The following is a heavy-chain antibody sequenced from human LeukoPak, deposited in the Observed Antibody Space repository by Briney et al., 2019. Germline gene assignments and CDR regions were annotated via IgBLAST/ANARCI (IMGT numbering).Heavy chain of an antibody. CDR3: ARDKVDYAYWYYGMDV. CDR1: RFTFSNYA. J-gene: IGHJ6*02. CDR2: ISYDGSNK. D-gene: IGHD4-17*01. Sequence: HPGESLRLSCAASRFTFSNYAMHWVRQAPGKGLEWVSVISYDGSNKYYADSVKGRFTISRDNSKNTLHLQMNSLRAEDKAVYYCARDKVDYAYWYYGMDVWGQGTTVTVSS. V-gene: IGHV3-30-3*01.